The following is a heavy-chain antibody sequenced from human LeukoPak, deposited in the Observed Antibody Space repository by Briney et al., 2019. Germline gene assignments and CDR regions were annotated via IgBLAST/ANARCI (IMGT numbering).Heavy chain of an antibody. V-gene: IGHV4-59*01. CDR2: IYYSGST. J-gene: IGHJ6*02. CDR3: ARDRVLYSGYDYAYYYYGMDV. CDR1: GGSISSYY. Sequence: SETLSLTCTVSGGSISSYYWSWIRQPPGKGLEWLGYIYYSGSTNYNPSLKSRVTISVDTSKNQFSLKLSSVTAADTAVYYCARDRVLYSGYDYAYYYYGMDVWGQGTTVTVSS. D-gene: IGHD5-12*01.